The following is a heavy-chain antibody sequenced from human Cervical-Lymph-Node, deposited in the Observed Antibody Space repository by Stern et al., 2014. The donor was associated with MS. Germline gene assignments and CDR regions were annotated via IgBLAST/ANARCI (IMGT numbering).Heavy chain of an antibody. D-gene: IGHD3-22*01. Sequence: QVQLGQSGAEVKKPGSSVKVSCKASGGTFSSYGISWVRQVPGQGLEWMGGIIPIFGATNYAQKLQGRVTITADESTSTAYMELSSLRSDDTAVYYCARDLTPNSSGYYGYFDYWGQGTLVTVSS. CDR1: GGTFSSYG. V-gene: IGHV1-69*01. CDR3: ARDLTPNSSGYYGYFDY. CDR2: IIPIFGAT. J-gene: IGHJ4*02.